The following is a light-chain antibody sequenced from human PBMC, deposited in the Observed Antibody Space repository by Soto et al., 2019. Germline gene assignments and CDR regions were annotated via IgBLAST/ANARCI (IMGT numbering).Light chain of an antibody. CDR2: VVS. Sequence: QSALTQPASVSGSPGQSITISCTGTSSDVGGYNYVSWYQQHPGKAPKLMIYVVSNRPSGVSNRFSGSKSGNTASLTISGLQGEDEADYYCSSDTSSSTLVVFGGGTQLTVL. J-gene: IGLJ2*01. V-gene: IGLV2-14*01. CDR1: SSDVGGYNY. CDR3: SSDTSSSTLVV.